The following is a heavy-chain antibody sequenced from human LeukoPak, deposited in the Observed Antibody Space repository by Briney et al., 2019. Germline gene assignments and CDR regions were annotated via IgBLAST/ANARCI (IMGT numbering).Heavy chain of an antibody. D-gene: IGHD6-25*01. CDR3: STQRGGSPGDY. J-gene: IGHJ4*02. CDR1: GLTVSSNW. Sequence: GGSLRLSCATSGLTVSSNWMHWVRQAPGKGLVWVSRINSDGSSTIYADSVKGRFTISRDNAKDTLYLQMNSLRAEDTAVYYCSTQRGGSPGDYWGQGALVTVSS. V-gene: IGHV3-74*01. CDR2: INSDGSST.